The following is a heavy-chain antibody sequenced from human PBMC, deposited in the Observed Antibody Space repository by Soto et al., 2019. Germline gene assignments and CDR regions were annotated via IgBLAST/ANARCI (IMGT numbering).Heavy chain of an antibody. CDR1: GDSINNYY. V-gene: IGHV4-59*01. CDR2: VYDSGST. J-gene: IGHJ6*02. Sequence: PSETLSLTCTVSGDSINNYYWTWIRQPPGKGLEWIGYVYDSGSTSYNPSLKSRLTISVDTSKNQFSLKLKSVTAADTAVYYCARGTKYYCQGMDVWGQGTTVTVSS. CDR3: ARGTKYYCQGMDV.